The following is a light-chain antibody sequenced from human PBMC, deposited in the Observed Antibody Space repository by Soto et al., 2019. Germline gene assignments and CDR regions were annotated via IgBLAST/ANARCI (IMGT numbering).Light chain of an antibody. CDR2: AAS. Sequence: DIQMTQSPSSLSASVGDRVTITCRASQSINSHLNWYQQKPGKAPKLLIYAASSLEGGVPSRFSGSGSGTDFTLTISSLQPEDFAVYYCQQYSNWPRTFGQGTKVEIK. V-gene: IGKV1-39*01. CDR3: QQYSNWPRT. J-gene: IGKJ1*01. CDR1: QSINSH.